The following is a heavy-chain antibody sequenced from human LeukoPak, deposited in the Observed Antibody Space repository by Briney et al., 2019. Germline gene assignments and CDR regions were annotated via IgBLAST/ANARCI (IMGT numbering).Heavy chain of an antibody. CDR1: GYTFTSYG. CDR3: ARDGSPLWFGELLHY. CDR2: ISAYNGNT. J-gene: IGHJ4*02. D-gene: IGHD3-10*01. V-gene: IGHV1-18*04. Sequence: ASVKVSCKASGYTFTSYGISWVRQAPGQGLEWMGCISAYNGNTNYAQKLQGRVTMTTDTSTSTAYMELRSLRSDDTAVYYCARDGSPLWFGELLHYWGQGTLVTVSS.